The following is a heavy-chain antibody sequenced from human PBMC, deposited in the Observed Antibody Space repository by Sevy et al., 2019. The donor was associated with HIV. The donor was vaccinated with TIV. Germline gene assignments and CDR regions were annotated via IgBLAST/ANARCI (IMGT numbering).Heavy chain of an antibody. D-gene: IGHD3-22*01. J-gene: IGHJ4*02. V-gene: IGHV3-23*01. Sequence: GGSLRLSCAASGFTFSSYAMSWVRQAPGKGLEWVSAISGSGGSTYYADSVKGRFTISRDNSKNTLYLQMNSLRAEDTAVYYSAKDPDYYDSSGYPGIEDYWGQGTLVTVSS. CDR1: GFTFSSYA. CDR3: AKDPDYYDSSGYPGIEDY. CDR2: ISGSGGST.